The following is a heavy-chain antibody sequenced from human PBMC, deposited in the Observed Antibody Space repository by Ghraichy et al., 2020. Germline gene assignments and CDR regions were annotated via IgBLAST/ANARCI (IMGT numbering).Heavy chain of an antibody. CDR2: IYYSGST. D-gene: IGHD2-2*02. J-gene: IGHJ6*04. Sequence: LSLTCTVSGGSISSGGYYWSWIRQHPGKGLEWIGYIYYSGSTYYNPSLKSRVTISVDTSKNQFSLKLSSVTAADTAVYYCARESRNIVVVPAAIGRMDVWGKGTTVTVSS. CDR1: GGSISSGGYY. V-gene: IGHV4-31*03. CDR3: ARESRNIVVVPAAIGRMDV.